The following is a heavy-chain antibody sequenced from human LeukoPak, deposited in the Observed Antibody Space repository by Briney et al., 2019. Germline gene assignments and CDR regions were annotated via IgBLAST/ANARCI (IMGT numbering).Heavy chain of an antibody. D-gene: IGHD2-8*01. CDR3: AKGPRVDAHYYFDY. CDR2: ISGSGGRT. CDR1: GFTVSNYG. J-gene: IGHJ4*02. Sequence: GGTLRLSCAASGFTVSNYGMTWVRQAPGKGLEWVSGISGSGGRTYYADSVKGRFTISRDNSRNTVYLQMNSLRAEDTAVYYCAKGPRVDAHYYFDYWGQGTLVTVSS. V-gene: IGHV3-23*01.